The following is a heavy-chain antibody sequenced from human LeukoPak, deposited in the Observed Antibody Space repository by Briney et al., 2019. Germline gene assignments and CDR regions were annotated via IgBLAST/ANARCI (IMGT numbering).Heavy chain of an antibody. Sequence: GGSLRLSCAASGFTFSSYSMNWVRQAPGKGLEWVSSISSSSSYIYYADSVKGRFTISRDNAKNSLYLQMNSLRAEDTAVYYCARDWFSPGGGFAFDYWGQGTLVTVSS. CDR2: ISSSSSYI. CDR3: ARDWFSPGGGFAFDY. CDR1: GFTFSSYS. V-gene: IGHV3-21*01. J-gene: IGHJ4*02. D-gene: IGHD1-26*01.